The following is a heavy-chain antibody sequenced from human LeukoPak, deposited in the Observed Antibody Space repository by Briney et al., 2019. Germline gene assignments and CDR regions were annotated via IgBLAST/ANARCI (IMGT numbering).Heavy chain of an antibody. D-gene: IGHD2-2*01. V-gene: IGHV4-34*01. J-gene: IGHJ4*02. Sequence: SETPSLTCAVYGGSFSGYYWSWIRQPPGKGLEWIGEINHSGSTNYNPSLKSRVTISVDTSKNQFPLKLSSVTAADTAVYYCARGGDIVVVPAAIWGQGTLVTVSS. CDR1: GGSFSGYY. CDR3: ARGGDIVVVPAAI. CDR2: INHSGST.